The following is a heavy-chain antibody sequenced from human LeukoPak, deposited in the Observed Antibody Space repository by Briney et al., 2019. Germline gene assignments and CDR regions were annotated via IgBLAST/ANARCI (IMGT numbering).Heavy chain of an antibody. V-gene: IGHV4-59*08. CDR2: IYYSGST. CDR1: GGSITNYF. J-gene: IGHJ6*02. CDR3: ARSYYYGMDV. Sequence: SETLSLTCTVSGGSITNYFWNWIRQPPGKGLEWIGYIYYSGSTNYNPSLKSRVTISVDTSKNQFSLKLSSVTAADTAVYYCARSYYYGMDVWGQGTTVTVSS.